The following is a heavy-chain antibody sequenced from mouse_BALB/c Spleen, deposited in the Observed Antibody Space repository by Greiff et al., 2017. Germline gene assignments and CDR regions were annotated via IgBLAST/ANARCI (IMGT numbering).Heavy chain of an antibody. CDR1: GFTFSSFG. J-gene: IGHJ4*01. CDR3: ARWGTTVVATNAMDY. V-gene: IGHV5-17*02. CDR2: ISSGSSTI. D-gene: IGHD1-1*01. Sequence: EVHLVESGGGLVQPGGSRKLSCAASGFTFSSFGMHWVRQAPEKGLEWVAYISSGSSTIYYADTVNGRFTISRDNPKNTLFLQMTSLRSEDTAMYYCARWGTTVVATNAMDYWGQGTSVTVSS.